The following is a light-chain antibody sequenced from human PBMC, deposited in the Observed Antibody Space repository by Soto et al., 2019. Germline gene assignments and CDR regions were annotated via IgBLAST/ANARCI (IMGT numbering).Light chain of an antibody. CDR3: QQTSAFPRI. V-gene: IGKV1-12*01. Sequence: DIHMTQSTSSVSASFGDGLTITCRASRDISNSLAWYQQTPGKVPKLLLRGASSLHRGVPSRFSGGGAGTEFTLTLSSLQPEDFATYYCQQTSAFPRIFGQGTKV. CDR2: GAS. J-gene: IGKJ1*01. CDR1: RDISNS.